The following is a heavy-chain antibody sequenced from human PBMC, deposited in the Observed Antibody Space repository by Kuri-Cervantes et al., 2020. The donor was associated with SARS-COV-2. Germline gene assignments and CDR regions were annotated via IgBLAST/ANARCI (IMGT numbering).Heavy chain of an antibody. Sequence: GESLKISCVGTGFTFSGYTMNWVRQAPGKALQWVSSISGSGNYIYYVDSVKGRFTVSRDSAKNSLYLQMNNLRGEDTAVYYCARVAGEGPIYYYYMDVWGRGTAVTVSS. CDR2: ISGSGNYI. D-gene: IGHD2-21*01. CDR1: GFTFSGYT. J-gene: IGHJ6*03. V-gene: IGHV3-21*01. CDR3: ARVAGEGPIYYYYMDV.